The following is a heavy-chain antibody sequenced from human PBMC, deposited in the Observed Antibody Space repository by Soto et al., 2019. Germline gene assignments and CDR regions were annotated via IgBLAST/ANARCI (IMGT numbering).Heavy chain of an antibody. V-gene: IGHV4-30-4*01. CDR3: ASGGSSNSFDP. D-gene: IGHD1-26*01. CDR1: SGSISSAAYY. CDR2: IYYTGRA. J-gene: IGHJ5*02. Sequence: VQLQESGPGLVKPSQTLSLTCTVSSGSISSAAYYWSWIRQPPGKGLEWIGYIYYTGRAYYNPSLKSLVTMSVGTSKNQLSLKVTSVTAADTAVYYCASGGSSNSFDPWGQGTLVTVSS.